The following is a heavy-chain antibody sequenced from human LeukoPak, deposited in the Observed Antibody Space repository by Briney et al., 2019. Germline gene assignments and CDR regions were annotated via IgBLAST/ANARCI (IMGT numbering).Heavy chain of an antibody. Sequence: QSGGSLRLSCVASGFTLRSYVMNWVRQTPGKGLEWVSSISGSGDSTFYADSVKGRFSISRDNSKNTLYLQVNGLRTEDTAVYYCAKTVRASDGYSYGDDAFDIWGQGTMVTVSS. CDR2: ISGSGDST. D-gene: IGHD5-18*01. J-gene: IGHJ3*02. CDR1: GFTLRSYV. V-gene: IGHV3-23*01. CDR3: AKTVRASDGYSYGDDAFDI.